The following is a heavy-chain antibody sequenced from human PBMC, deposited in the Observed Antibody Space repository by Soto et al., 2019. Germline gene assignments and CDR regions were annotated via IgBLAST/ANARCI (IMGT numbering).Heavy chain of an antibody. V-gene: IGHV4-4*02. J-gene: IGHJ4*02. D-gene: IGHD1-7*01. Sequence: SETLSLTCAVSGGSFTSNNWWTWVRQPPGQGLEWIGEIYRTGSTNHNPSLKSRVTISLDKSENQFSLKVTALTAADTAVYYCASRDPGTSVDYWGQGTLVTVSS. CDR1: GGSFTSNNW. CDR3: ASRDPGTSVDY. CDR2: IYRTGST.